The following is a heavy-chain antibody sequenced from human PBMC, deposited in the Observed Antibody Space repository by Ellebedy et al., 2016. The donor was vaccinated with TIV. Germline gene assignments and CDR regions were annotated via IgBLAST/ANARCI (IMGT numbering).Heavy chain of an antibody. J-gene: IGHJ3*02. V-gene: IGHV4-4*02. D-gene: IGHD6-13*01. CDR3: ARVVWQQPVSYALDI. Sequence: MPSETLSLTCAVSGGSISSSNWWSWVRQPPGKGLEWIGEIYHSGSTNYNPSLKSRVTISVDKSKNQFSLNLTSVTAADTAVYYCARVVWQQPVSYALDIWGQGTMVTVSS. CDR2: IYHSGST. CDR1: GGSISSSNW.